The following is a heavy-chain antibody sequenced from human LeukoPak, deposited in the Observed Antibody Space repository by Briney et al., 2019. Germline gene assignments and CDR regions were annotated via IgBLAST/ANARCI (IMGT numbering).Heavy chain of an antibody. CDR3: ARDSPDYYGSGHDY. CDR2: IYTSGST. J-gene: IGHJ4*02. Sequence: SETLSLTCAVYGGSFSGYYWSWIRQPAGKGLEWIGRIYTSGSTNYNPSLKSRVTMSVDTSKNQFSLKLSSVTATDTAVYYRARDSPDYYGSGHDYWGQRTLVTVSS. V-gene: IGHV4-4*07. D-gene: IGHD3-10*01. CDR1: GGSFSGYY.